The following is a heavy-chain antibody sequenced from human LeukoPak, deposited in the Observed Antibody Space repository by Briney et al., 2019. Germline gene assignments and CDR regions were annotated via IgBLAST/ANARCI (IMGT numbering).Heavy chain of an antibody. J-gene: IGHJ4*02. CDR1: GFTFSSYG. CDR2: IRYDGSNK. V-gene: IGHV3-30*02. D-gene: IGHD3-22*01. CDR3: AQGRRITMILVATKTLGYYFDY. Sequence: GGSLRLSCAASGFTFSSYGMHWVRQAPGKGLEWVAFIRYDGSNKYYAVSVKGRFTISRDNSKNTLYLQMNSLRTEDTALYYCAQGRRITMILVATKTLGYYFDYWGQGTLVTVSS.